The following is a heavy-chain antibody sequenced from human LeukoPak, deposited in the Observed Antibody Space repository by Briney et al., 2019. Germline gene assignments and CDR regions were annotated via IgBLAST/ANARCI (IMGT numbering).Heavy chain of an antibody. Sequence: PSETLSLTCTVSSGSISSYYWSWIRQPPGKGLEWIGYIYYSGSSNYNPSLKSRVTMSVDTSKKQFPLRVSSVTAADTAVYYCARTEYYFDHWGQGTLVTVSP. V-gene: IGHV4-59*01. J-gene: IGHJ4*02. CDR2: IYYSGSS. CDR1: SGSISSYY. CDR3: ARTEYYFDH. D-gene: IGHD3-10*01.